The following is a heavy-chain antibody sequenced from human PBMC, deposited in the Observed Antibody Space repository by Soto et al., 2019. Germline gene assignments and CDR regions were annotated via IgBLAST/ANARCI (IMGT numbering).Heavy chain of an antibody. D-gene: IGHD3-16*02. V-gene: IGHV4-59*01. CDR2: IYYSGST. CDR1: GGSISSYY. J-gene: IGHJ6*02. CDR3: ARDREGDDYVWGSYRYTSYYGMDV. Sequence: SETLSLTSTVSGGSISSYYWSWIRQPPGKVLEWIGYIYYSGSTNYNPSLKSRVTISVDTSKNQFYLKLSSVTAADTAVYYCARDREGDDYVWGSYRYTSYYGMDVWGQGTTVTVSS.